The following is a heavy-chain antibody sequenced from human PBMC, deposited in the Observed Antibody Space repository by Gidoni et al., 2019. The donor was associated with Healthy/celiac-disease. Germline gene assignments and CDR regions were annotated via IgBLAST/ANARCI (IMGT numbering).Heavy chain of an antibody. V-gene: IGHV3-30*04. J-gene: IGHJ6*03. D-gene: IGHD6-13*01. CDR1: GFTFRSYA. CDR3: AKDLRSGYSSSWYTEHYYYYYMDV. Sequence: QVQLVESGGGVVQPGRSLRLSCAASGFTFRSYAMHWVLQAPGKGLEWVAVISYDGSNKYYADSVKGRFTISRDNSKNTLYLQMNSLRAEDTAVYYCAKDLRSGYSSSWYTEHYYYYYMDVWGKGTTVTVSS. CDR2: ISYDGSNK.